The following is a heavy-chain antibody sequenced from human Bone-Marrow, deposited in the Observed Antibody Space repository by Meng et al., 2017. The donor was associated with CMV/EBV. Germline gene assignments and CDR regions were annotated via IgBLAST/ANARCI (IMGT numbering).Heavy chain of an antibody. V-gene: IGHV3-30-3*01. CDR2: ISYDGSNK. J-gene: IGHJ4*02. CDR1: GFTFSSYA. CDR3: ARGGGGYDFWSGYYFDY. D-gene: IGHD3-3*01. Sequence: SCAASGFTFSSYAMHWVRQAPGKGLEWVAVISYDGSNKYYADSVKGRFTISRDNSKNTLYLQMNSLRGEDTAVYYCARGGGGYDFWSGYYFDYWGQGTLVTVSS.